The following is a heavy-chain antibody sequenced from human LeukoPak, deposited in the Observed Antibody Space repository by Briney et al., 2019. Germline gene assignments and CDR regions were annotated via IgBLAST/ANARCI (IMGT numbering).Heavy chain of an antibody. V-gene: IGHV4-61*02. J-gene: IGHJ5*02. D-gene: IGHD1-1*01. CDR2: IYITGST. CDR1: GDSVSSSSYY. Sequence: SETLSLTCTVSGDSVSSSSYYWTWMRQSAGNGLEWIGRIYITGSTNYNPSLKSRVTISLDTSKNQFSLKLTSVTVADTAVYYCAREAGPQSLRGTFDPWGQGTLVTVSS. CDR3: AREAGPQSLRGTFDP.